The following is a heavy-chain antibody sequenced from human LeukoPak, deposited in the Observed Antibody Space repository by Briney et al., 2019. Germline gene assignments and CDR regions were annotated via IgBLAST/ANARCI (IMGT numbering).Heavy chain of an antibody. Sequence: GGSLRLSCAASGFAFSSYNMNWVRQAPGKGLEWISYIGSSGSPTHYADSVGGRFTISRDNAKNSLYLQMNSLRDEDTAVYFCARRPYSDTSGRLSDVWGQGTTATVSS. CDR1: GFAFSSYN. CDR3: ARRPYSDTSGRLSDV. CDR2: IGSSGSPT. D-gene: IGHD3-22*01. V-gene: IGHV3-48*02. J-gene: IGHJ6*02.